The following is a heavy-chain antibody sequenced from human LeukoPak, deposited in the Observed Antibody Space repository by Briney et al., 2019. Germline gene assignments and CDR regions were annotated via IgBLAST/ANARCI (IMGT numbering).Heavy chain of an antibody. CDR3: AGTVLYLWFGELLEYFDY. CDR1: GYTFTSYG. D-gene: IGHD3-10*01. Sequence: ASVKVSCKASGYTFTSYGISWVRQAPGQGLEWMGWISAYNGNTNYAQKLQGRVTMTTDTSTSTAYMELRSLRSDDTAVYYCAGTVLYLWFGELLEYFDYWGQGTLVTVSS. CDR2: ISAYNGNT. J-gene: IGHJ4*02. V-gene: IGHV1-18*01.